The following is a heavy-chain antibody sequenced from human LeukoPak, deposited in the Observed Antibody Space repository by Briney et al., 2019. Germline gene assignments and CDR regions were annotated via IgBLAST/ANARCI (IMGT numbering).Heavy chain of an antibody. CDR2: IYYSGST. J-gene: IGHJ4*02. D-gene: IGHD3-3*01. CDR3: ARLRVWSGSYPRPYYFDY. V-gene: IGHV4-59*01. Sequence: SETLSLTCAVYGGSFSGYYWSWIRQPPGKGLEWIGYIYYSGSTNYNPSLKSRVTISVDTSKNQFSLKLSSVTAADTAVYYCARLRVWSGSYPRPYYFDYWGQGTLVTVSS. CDR1: GGSFSGYY.